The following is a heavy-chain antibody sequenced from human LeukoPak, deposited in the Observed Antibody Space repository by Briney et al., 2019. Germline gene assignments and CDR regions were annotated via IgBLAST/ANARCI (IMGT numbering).Heavy chain of an antibody. Sequence: ASVKVSCKASGYTFTGYYMNWVRQAPGQGLEWMGWINPNSGSTNYAQKFQGRGTMTTDTSTSPGYLDLSRLTSDDTAVYYCASILGVIRPLEDFFYYSGEGALLSVSS. CDR2: INPNSGST. D-gene: IGHD3-16*01. V-gene: IGHV1-2*02. CDR3: ASILGVIRPLEDFFYY. J-gene: IGHJ4*02. CDR1: GYTFTGYY.